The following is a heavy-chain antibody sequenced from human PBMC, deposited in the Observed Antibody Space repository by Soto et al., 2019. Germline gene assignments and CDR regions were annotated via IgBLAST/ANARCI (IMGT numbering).Heavy chain of an antibody. V-gene: IGHV1-3*04. D-gene: IGHD2-2*01. CDR2: INTGKGNT. Sequence: ASVKVSCKASGYTFTNYAMHWVRQAPGQRLEWMGWINTGKGNTKYSQKFQGRVTITRDTSASTAYMELSSLRSEDTAMYYCARAGDDCSAANCYVIDYWGQGTLVTVSS. J-gene: IGHJ4*02. CDR3: ARAGDDCSAANCYVIDY. CDR1: GYTFTNYA.